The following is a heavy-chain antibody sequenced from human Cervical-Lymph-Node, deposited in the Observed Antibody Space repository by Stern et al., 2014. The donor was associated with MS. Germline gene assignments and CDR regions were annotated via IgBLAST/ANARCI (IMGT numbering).Heavy chain of an antibody. D-gene: IGHD3-22*01. CDR1: GGTFSIYA. V-gene: IGHV1-69*01. CDR3: TRDRSHYDTSGGYYFDS. J-gene: IGHJ4*02. Sequence: DQLVESGAEVKKPGSSVKVSCTASGGTFSIYAINWVRQAPGQGPEWMGGIIPSVGTSIDAQECQGRVTITADESTSTAYMELSSLRSEDTAVYYCTRDRSHYDTSGGYYFDSWGQGTLVTVSS. CDR2: IIPSVGTS.